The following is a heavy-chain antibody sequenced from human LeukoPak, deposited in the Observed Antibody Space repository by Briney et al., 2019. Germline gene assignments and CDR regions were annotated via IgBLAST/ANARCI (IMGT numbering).Heavy chain of an antibody. J-gene: IGHJ5*02. D-gene: IGHD3-22*01. V-gene: IGHV3-15*01. CDR2: IRSNSDGGTI. Sequence: GGSLRLSCAASGFTVSSNYMSWVRQAPGKGLEWVGRIRSNSDGGTIDYAAPVKGRFTLSRDDSKTTLYLQMNSLQTEDTAVYYCATDFYDSTWGQGTLVTVSS. CDR3: ATDFYDST. CDR1: GFTVSSNY.